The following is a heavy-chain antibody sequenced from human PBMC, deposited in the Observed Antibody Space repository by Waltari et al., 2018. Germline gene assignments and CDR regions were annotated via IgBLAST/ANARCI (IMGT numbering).Heavy chain of an antibody. V-gene: IGHV2-5*01. CDR1: GFSLSTSGVG. CDR3: AHRPYDSSGRDAFDI. D-gene: IGHD3-22*01. J-gene: IGHJ3*02. Sequence: QITLKESGPTLVKPTQTLTLTCTFSGFSLSTSGVGVGWIRQPPGQALEWLALIYWNDDKRYSPSLKSRLTITKDTSKNQVVLTMTNMDPVDTATYYCAHRPYDSSGRDAFDIWGQGTMVTVSS. CDR2: IYWNDDK.